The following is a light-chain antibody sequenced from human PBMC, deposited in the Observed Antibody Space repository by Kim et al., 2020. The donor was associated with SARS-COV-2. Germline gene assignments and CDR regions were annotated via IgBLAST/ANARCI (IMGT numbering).Light chain of an antibody. CDR1: QNLDSW. J-gene: IGKJ2*01. Sequence: SASRGSRVTITGRASQNLDSWLAWYQHKPGQPPKLLIYDASSLQSGVPSRFSGNGSGTEFTLTISNLQPDDFATYYCQQYYSYWYSFGQGTKLEI. CDR2: DAS. CDR3: QQYYSYWYS. V-gene: IGKV1-5*01.